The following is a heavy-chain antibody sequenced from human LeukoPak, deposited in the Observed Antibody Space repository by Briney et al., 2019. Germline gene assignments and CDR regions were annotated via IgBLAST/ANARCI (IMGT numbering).Heavy chain of an antibody. CDR2: ISGGGGST. J-gene: IGHJ6*03. D-gene: IGHD1-14*01. CDR3: AAHRDYSYYIDV. CDR1: GVTFSSYA. V-gene: IGHV3-23*01. Sequence: QPGRSLRLSCAASGVTFSSYAMSWVRQAPGKGQEWVSTISGGGGSTYYADSVKGRFTISRDNSKNTLYLQMISLRAEDTAVYYCAAHRDYSYYIDVWGKGTTVTVSS.